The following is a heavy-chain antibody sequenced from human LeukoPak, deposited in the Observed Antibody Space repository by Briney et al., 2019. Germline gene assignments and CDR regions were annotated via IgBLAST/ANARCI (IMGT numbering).Heavy chain of an antibody. CDR1: GYTFSGFL. J-gene: IGHJ4*02. CDR3: ARDYCGGDCFPDS. V-gene: IGHV1-2*06. D-gene: IGHD2-21*02. Sequence: ASVKVSCKASGYTFSGFLMHWVRQAPGQGLEWMGRINPDSGGTNYAQKFQGRVTMTRDTSISTAYMELNRLRSDDTAVYYCARDYCGGDCFPDSWGQGTLVTVSS. CDR2: INPDSGGT.